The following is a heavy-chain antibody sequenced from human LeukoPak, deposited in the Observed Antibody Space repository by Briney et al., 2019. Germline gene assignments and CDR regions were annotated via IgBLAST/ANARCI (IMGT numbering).Heavy chain of an antibody. J-gene: IGHJ4*02. CDR3: TRGISDLCYDSSGYPNPGY. V-gene: IGHV3-21*01. Sequence: GGSLRLSCAASGFTFSSYSMNWVRQAPGKGLEWVSSISSSSSYIYYADSVKGRFTISRDNAKNSLYLQMNSLRAEDTAVYYCTRGISDLCYDSSGYPNPGYWGQGTLVTVSS. D-gene: IGHD3-22*01. CDR2: ISSSSSYI. CDR1: GFTFSSYS.